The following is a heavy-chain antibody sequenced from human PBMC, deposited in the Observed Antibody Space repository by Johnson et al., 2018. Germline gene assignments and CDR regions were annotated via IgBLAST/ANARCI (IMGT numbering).Heavy chain of an antibody. CDR3: ARNDEGMATEDAFDI. CDR2: FYYSGST. D-gene: IGHD5-24*01. Sequence: VQLQESGPGLVKPSEPLSLSCTVSGGSISSYYWSWNRQPPGTGLEWIGYFYYSGSTNYNPSLKSRVTRSVDTSKTHFSLTLSSVTAADPAVYYCARNDEGMATEDAFDIWGQGTMVTVSS. CDR1: GGSISSYY. V-gene: IGHV4-59*01. J-gene: IGHJ3*02.